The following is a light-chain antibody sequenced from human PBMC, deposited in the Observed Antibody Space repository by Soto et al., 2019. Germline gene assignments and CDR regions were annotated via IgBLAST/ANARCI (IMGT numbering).Light chain of an antibody. Sequence: EIVLTQSPATLSLSPGERATLSCRASQSVSSYLAWYQQKPGQAPRLLIYDASNRATGIPARFSGSGSGTDFTLTMISREPEGLRVSCCLRPGNLITCADGTRLEIK. V-gene: IGKV3-11*01. CDR1: QSVSSY. J-gene: IGKJ5*01. CDR3: LRPGNLIT. CDR2: DAS.